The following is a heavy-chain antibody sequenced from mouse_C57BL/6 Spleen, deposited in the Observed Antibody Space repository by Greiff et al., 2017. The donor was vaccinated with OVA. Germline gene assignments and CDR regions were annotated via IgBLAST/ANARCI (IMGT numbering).Heavy chain of an antibody. CDR2: ISDGGSYT. J-gene: IGHJ3*01. CDR1: GFTFSSYA. V-gene: IGHV5-4*01. D-gene: IGHD2-4*01. Sequence: EVQRVESGGGLVKPGGSLKLSCAASGFTFSSYAMSWVRQTPEKRLEWVATISDGGSYTYYPDNVKGRFTISRDNAKNNLYLQMSHLKSEDTAMYYCARDRGYDYDGAWFAYWGQGTLVTVSA. CDR3: ARDRGYDYDGAWFAY.